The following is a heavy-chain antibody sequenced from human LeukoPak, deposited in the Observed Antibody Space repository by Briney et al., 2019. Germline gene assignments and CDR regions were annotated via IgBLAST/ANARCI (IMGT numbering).Heavy chain of an antibody. CDR2: IYPGDSDT. J-gene: IGHJ6*02. V-gene: IGHV5-51*01. CDR1: GYSFTSYW. CDR3: ARHPTLSSRFIGPPVDYGSGFYMDV. D-gene: IGHD3-10*01. Sequence: GESLKISCKGSGYSFTSYWIGWVRQMPGKGLEWMGIIYPGDSDTRYSPSFQGQVTISADKSISTAYLQWSSLKASDTAMYYCARHPTLSSRFIGPPVDYGSGFYMDVWGQGTTVTVSS.